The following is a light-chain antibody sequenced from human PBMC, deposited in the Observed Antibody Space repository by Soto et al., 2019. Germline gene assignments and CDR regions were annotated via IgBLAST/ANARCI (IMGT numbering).Light chain of an antibody. J-gene: IGKJ1*01. Sequence: IVLTQSPGTLSLSPGERATLSCRASQSVSTSYLAWYQQKPGQAPRLLIYGASTRATGIQDRFSGSGSGTDFTLTISRLEPEDFAVYYCQQYGGSPPWTFGQGTKVEIK. CDR3: QQYGGSPPWT. CDR2: GAS. V-gene: IGKV3-20*01. CDR1: QSVSTSY.